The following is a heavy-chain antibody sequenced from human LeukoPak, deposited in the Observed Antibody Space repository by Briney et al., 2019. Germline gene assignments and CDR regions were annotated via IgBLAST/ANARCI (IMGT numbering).Heavy chain of an antibody. V-gene: IGHV1-18*01. Sequence: ASVKVSCKASGYTFTSYGISWVRQAPGQGLEWMGWISAYNGNTNYAQKLQGRVTMTTDTSTSTAYMELRSLRSDDTAVYYCARGSEPTDIYYYYMDVWGKGTTVTVSS. CDR2: ISAYNGNT. D-gene: IGHD1-14*01. J-gene: IGHJ6*03. CDR3: ARGSEPTDIYYYYMDV. CDR1: GYTFTSYG.